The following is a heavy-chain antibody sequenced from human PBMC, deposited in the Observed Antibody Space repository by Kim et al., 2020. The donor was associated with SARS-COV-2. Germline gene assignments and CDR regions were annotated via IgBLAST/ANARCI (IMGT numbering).Heavy chain of an antibody. CDR3: AKGSMVRGVIPSFDY. D-gene: IGHD3-10*01. CDR1: GFTFSSYG. CDR2: IWYDGSNK. Sequence: GGSLRLSCAASGFTFSSYGMHWVRQAPGKGLEWVAVIWYDGSNKYYADSVKGRFTISRDNSKNTLYLQMNSLRAEDTAVYYCAKGSMVRGVIPSFDYWGQGTLVTVSS. V-gene: IGHV3-33*06. J-gene: IGHJ4*02.